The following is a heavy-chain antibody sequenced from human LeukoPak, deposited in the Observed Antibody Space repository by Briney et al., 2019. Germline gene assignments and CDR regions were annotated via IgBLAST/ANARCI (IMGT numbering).Heavy chain of an antibody. CDR2: LYSTGST. D-gene: IGHD3-10*01. V-gene: IGHV4-4*07. CDR3: ARDREIWFGDLPPLNAFDI. J-gene: IGHJ3*02. Sequence: SETLSLTCSVSGASISDYYWSWIRQSAGKGLEWIGRLYSTGSTTYNPSLKSRVTISLDTSKNQFSLRLSSVTAADTAVYYCARDREIWFGDLPPLNAFDIWGQGTMVTVSS. CDR1: GASISDYY.